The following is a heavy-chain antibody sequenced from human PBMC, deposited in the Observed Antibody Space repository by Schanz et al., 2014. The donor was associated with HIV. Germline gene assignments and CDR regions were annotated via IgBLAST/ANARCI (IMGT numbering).Heavy chain of an antibody. Sequence: WTWLRQHPGKGLEWIGYIYYSGNTHYNPSLRGRLTISVDTSKNQFSLEVNSVTAADTAVYYCANSGYCTSGVCYTRGYDTDVWGQGTTVTVSS. V-gene: IGHV4-31*02. D-gene: IGHD2-8*01. CDR2: IYYSGNT. J-gene: IGHJ6*02. CDR3: ANSGYCTSGVCYTRGYDTDV.